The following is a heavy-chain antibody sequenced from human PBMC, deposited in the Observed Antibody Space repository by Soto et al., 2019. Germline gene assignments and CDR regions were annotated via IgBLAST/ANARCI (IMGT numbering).Heavy chain of an antibody. Sequence: SETLSLTCTVSGGSISSYYWSWIRQPPGKGLEWIGYIYYSGSTNYNPSLKSRVTISVDTSKNQFSLKLSSVTAADTAVYYCARTATWNGGNYYYYGMDVWGQGTTVTVSS. CDR2: IYYSGST. CDR3: ARTATWNGGNYYYYGMDV. V-gene: IGHV4-59*01. CDR1: GGSISSYY. D-gene: IGHD1-1*01. J-gene: IGHJ6*02.